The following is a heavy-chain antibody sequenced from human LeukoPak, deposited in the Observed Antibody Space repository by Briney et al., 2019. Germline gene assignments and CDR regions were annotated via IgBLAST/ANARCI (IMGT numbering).Heavy chain of an antibody. CDR2: INHSGST. Sequence: PSESLSLTCAVYGGSLSGYYWTWIRQPPGKGLEWIGEINHSGSTNYNPSLKSRVTISVDTSKSQFSLKLSSVTAADTAVYYCARTIAVAGTLYYYCVMDVWGKGTTVTVSS. V-gene: IGHV4-34*01. CDR1: GGSLSGYY. D-gene: IGHD6-19*01. J-gene: IGHJ6*04. CDR3: ARTIAVAGTLYYYCVMDV.